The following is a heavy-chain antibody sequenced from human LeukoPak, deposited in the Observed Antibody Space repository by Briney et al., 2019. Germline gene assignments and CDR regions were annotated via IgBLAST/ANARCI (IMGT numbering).Heavy chain of an antibody. CDR3: ARDPDNYDILTGYYPNGMDV. J-gene: IGHJ6*02. V-gene: IGHV3-30*03. D-gene: IGHD3-9*01. CDR2: ISYDGSNK. Sequence: PGGSLRLSCAASGFTFSSYGMHWVRQAPGKGLEWVAVISYDGSNKYYADSVKGRFTISRDNSKNTLYLQMNSLRAEDTAVYCCARDPDNYDILTGYYPNGMDVWGQGTTVTVSS. CDR1: GFTFSSYG.